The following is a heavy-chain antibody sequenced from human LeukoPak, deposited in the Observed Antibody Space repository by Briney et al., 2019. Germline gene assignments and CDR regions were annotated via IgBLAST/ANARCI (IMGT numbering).Heavy chain of an antibody. Sequence: GGSLRLSCAVSGFTFSSYWMSWVRQAPGQGLEWVANIKQDGSEKYYLDSVKGRFTISRDNAKSSLYLQMNSLRAEDTSVYYCAREENGPDTYSIFDYWGQGTLVTVSS. D-gene: IGHD3-10*01. V-gene: IGHV3-7*01. CDR1: GFTFSSYW. CDR3: AREENGPDTYSIFDY. J-gene: IGHJ4*02. CDR2: IKQDGSEK.